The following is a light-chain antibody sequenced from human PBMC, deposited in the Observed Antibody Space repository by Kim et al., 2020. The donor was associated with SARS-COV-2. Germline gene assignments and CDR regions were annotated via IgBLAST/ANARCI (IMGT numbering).Light chain of an antibody. CDR1: TGAVTSGHY. CDR3: AVWDDSLKQGV. Sequence: QAVVTQEPSLTVSPGGTVTLTCGSSTGAVTSGHYPYWFQQKPGQAPRTLIYDTSNKHSWTPARFSGSLLGGKSALTLSGAQPEDEADYYCAVWDDSLKQGVFGGGTQLTVL. CDR2: DTS. J-gene: IGLJ3*02. V-gene: IGLV7-46*01.